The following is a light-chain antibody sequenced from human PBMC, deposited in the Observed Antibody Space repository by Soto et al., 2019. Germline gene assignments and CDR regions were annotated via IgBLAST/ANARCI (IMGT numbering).Light chain of an antibody. Sequence: EIVLTQSPGTLSLSPGERATLSCRASQSVRGNYLAWYQQKPGQAPRLLIYLASNRAAGVPARFSGSGSGTDFTLTISDVEPEDFAVYYCHQRQSWPRTFGQGTTVDI. CDR1: QSVRGNY. CDR3: HQRQSWPRT. CDR2: LAS. V-gene: IGKV3-11*01. J-gene: IGKJ1*01.